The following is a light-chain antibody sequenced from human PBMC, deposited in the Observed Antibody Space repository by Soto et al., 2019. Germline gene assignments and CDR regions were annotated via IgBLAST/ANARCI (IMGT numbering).Light chain of an antibody. Sequence: QSVLTQPASVPGSPGQSITISCTGTSSDVGGYNYVSWYQQHPGKAPKLMIYDVSNRPSGVSNRFSGSKSGNTASLTISGLQAEDEADYYCSSHTSSSTSDVFGTGTKVTVL. CDR3: SSHTSSSTSDV. CDR1: SSDVGGYNY. V-gene: IGLV2-14*01. J-gene: IGLJ1*01. CDR2: DVS.